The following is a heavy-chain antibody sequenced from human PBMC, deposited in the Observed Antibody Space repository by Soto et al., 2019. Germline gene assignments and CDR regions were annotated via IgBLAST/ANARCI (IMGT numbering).Heavy chain of an antibody. Sequence: GGSLRLSCPTSGFPFSDYYLSWVRQAPGKGLGWLSHISPKSTYRNYADSVKGRFTISRDNTKSSLFLQMNSLGVEDTAVYYCVRGGGGGLFEHWGQGVLVTVSS. CDR1: GFPFSDYY. V-gene: IGHV3-11*06. CDR3: VRGGGGGLFEH. CDR2: ISPKSTYR. J-gene: IGHJ4*02. D-gene: IGHD2-21*01.